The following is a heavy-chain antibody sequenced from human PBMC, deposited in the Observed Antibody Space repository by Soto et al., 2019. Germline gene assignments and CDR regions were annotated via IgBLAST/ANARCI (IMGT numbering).Heavy chain of an antibody. CDR2: ISSSSSTI. CDR1: GFTFRSNK. D-gene: IGHD5-12*01. CDR3: ARGGTIAVTTIGDY. Sequence: DVQLVESGGGLVQPGGSLRLPCPAPGFTFRSNKLTWAGQPPGKGLDWLSYISSSSSTIYYADSVKGRFTISRDNAKNSLYLQMNSLRDDDTAMYYCARGGTIAVTTIGDYWGQGTLVTVSS. V-gene: IGHV3-48*02. J-gene: IGHJ4*01.